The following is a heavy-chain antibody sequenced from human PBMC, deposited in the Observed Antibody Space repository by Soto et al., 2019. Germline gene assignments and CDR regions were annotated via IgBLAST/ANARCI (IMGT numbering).Heavy chain of an antibody. CDR1: GGSISSGGYY. CDR3: ARVYYGSGSPYNWFDP. D-gene: IGHD3-10*01. V-gene: IGHV4-31*03. CDR2: IYYSGST. Sequence: QVQLQESGPGLVKPSQTLSLTCTVSGGSISSGGYYWSWIRQHPGKGLEWIGYIYYSGSTYYNPSLKSRVTISVDTSKNQFSLKLSSVTAADTAVYYCARVYYGSGSPYNWFDPWGQGTLVTVSS. J-gene: IGHJ5*02.